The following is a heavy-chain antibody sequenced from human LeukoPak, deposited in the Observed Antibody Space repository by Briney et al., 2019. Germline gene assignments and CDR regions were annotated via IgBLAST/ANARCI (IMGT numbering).Heavy chain of an antibody. V-gene: IGHV4-59*01. D-gene: IGHD3-10*01. CDR3: ARGVSLRGSVSYYSDY. CDR1: GASLSNYY. J-gene: IGHJ4*02. Sequence: SETLSLTCTVSGASLSNYYWTWIRQPPWKGLEWIGYIYNSGSTNYDPSLKSRVTISMDMSKNQFSLKLTSLTAADTAVYYCARGVSLRGSVSYYSDYWGQGTLVTVSS. CDR2: IYNSGST.